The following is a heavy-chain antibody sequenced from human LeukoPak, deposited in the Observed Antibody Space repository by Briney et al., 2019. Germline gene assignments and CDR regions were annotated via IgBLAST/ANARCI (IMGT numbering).Heavy chain of an antibody. CDR1: GGSISSYY. Sequence: SETLSLTCTVSGGSISSYYWSWIRQPPGKGLEWIGYIYYSGSTNYNPPLKSRVTISVDTSKNQFSLKLSSVTAADTAVYYCARHAYSSSWYLDYWGQGTLVTVSS. D-gene: IGHD6-13*01. J-gene: IGHJ4*02. V-gene: IGHV4-59*08. CDR3: ARHAYSSSWYLDY. CDR2: IYYSGST.